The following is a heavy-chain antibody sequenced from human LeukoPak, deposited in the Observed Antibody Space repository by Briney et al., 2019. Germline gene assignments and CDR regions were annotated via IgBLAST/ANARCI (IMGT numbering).Heavy chain of an antibody. Sequence: PGGSLRLSCVASGFPLSNSWMTWVRQAPEKGLEWVADIKLDGSEEYVDSVKGRFTISRDNAKNSLYLQMNSLRAEDTAVYYCASNYYDGSAYAAASGYWGQGTLVTVSS. CDR3: ASNYYDGSAYAAASGY. V-gene: IGHV3-7*01. J-gene: IGHJ4*02. CDR2: IKLDGSEE. CDR1: GFPLSNSW. D-gene: IGHD3-22*01.